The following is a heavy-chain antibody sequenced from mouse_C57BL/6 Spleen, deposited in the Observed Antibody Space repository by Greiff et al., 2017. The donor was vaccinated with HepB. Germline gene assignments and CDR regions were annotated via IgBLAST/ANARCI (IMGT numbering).Heavy chain of an antibody. D-gene: IGHD2-4*01. J-gene: IGHJ3*01. V-gene: IGHV1-26*01. CDR1: GYTFTDYY. Sequence: VQLQQSGPELVKPGASVKISCKASGYTFTDYYMNWVKQSHGKSLEWIGDINPNNGGTSYNQKFKGKATLTVDKSSSTAYMELRSLTSEDSAVYYCAIIYYDYDGFAYWGQGTLVTVSA. CDR2: INPNNGGT. CDR3: AIIYYDYDGFAY.